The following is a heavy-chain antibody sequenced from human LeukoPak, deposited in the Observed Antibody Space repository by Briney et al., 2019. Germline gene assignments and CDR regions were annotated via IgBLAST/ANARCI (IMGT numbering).Heavy chain of an antibody. V-gene: IGHV1-69*04. CDR2: IIPIFGIA. D-gene: IGHD4-17*01. CDR1: GGTFSSYA. Sequence: ASVKVSCKASGGTFSSYAISWVRQAPGQGPEWMGRIIPIFGIANYAQKFQGRVTITADKSTSTAYMELSSLRSEDTAVYYCARGMTTVTTWWFDPWGQGTLVTVSS. CDR3: ARGMTTVTTWWFDP. J-gene: IGHJ5*02.